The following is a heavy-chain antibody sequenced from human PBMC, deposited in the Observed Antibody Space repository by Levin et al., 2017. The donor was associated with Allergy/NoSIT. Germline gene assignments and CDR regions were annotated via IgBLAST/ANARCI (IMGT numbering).Heavy chain of an antibody. CDR1: GFTFSSYA. J-gene: IGHJ5*02. Sequence: ASVKVSCAASGFTFSSYAMSWVRQAPGKGLEWVSAISGSGGSTYYADSVKGRFTISRDNSKNTLYLQMNSLRAEDTAVYYCANQYCSGGSCYSGWWFDPWGQGTLVTVSS. V-gene: IGHV3-23*01. D-gene: IGHD2-15*01. CDR2: ISGSGGST. CDR3: ANQYCSGGSCYSGWWFDP.